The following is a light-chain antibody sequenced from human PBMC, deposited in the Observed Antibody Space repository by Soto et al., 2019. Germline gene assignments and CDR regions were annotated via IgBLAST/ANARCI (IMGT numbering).Light chain of an antibody. J-gene: IGLJ1*01. Sequence: QSVLTQPASVSGSPGQSITISCTGTSSDVGGYTYVSWYQHHPGKAPKLMIYEVSNRPSGVSNRFSGSKSGNTASPTISGLQAEDEADYYCSSYTSSSTYVFGTGTKLTVL. V-gene: IGLV2-14*01. CDR1: SSDVGGYTY. CDR2: EVS. CDR3: SSYTSSSTYV.